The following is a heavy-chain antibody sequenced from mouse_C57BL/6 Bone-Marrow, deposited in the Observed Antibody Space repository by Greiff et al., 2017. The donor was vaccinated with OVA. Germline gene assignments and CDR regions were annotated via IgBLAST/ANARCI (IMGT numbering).Heavy chain of an antibody. Sequence: QVQLQQSGTELVKPGASVKLSCKASGYTFTSYWMHWVKQRPGQGLEWMGNINPSNGGTNYNEKFKSKATLTVDKSSSSAYLRLSRLSSEDSAVYYCAREKGLLLVHYWGQGTTLTVSS. V-gene: IGHV1-53*01. CDR2: INPSNGGT. D-gene: IGHD1-1*01. J-gene: IGHJ2*01. CDR1: GYTFTSYW. CDR3: AREKGLLLVHY.